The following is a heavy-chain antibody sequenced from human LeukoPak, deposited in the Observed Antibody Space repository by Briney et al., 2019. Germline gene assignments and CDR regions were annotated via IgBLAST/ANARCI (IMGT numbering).Heavy chain of an antibody. V-gene: IGHV3-48*03. D-gene: IGHD5-18*01. J-gene: IGHJ4*02. CDR3: ARGWGYSYGYPIDY. Sequence: AGGSLRLSCAASGFTFSSYEMKWVRQAPGKGLEWVSYISSSGTTINYADSVKGRFTISRDNAKNSLYLQMDSLRAEDTAVYYCARGWGYSYGYPIDYWGQGTLVTVSS. CDR2: ISSSGTTI. CDR1: GFTFSSYE.